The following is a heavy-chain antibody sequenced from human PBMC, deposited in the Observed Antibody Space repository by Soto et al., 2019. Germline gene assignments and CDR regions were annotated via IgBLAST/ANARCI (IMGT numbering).Heavy chain of an antibody. Sequence: QVQLVESGGGVVQPGRSLRLSCAASGFTFSHYAMHWVRQAPGKGLEWVALMSYDGSNEYYADSVKGRFTISRDNSKNTLYLQMNSLRAEDTAVYYCANDGSQNFASWGQGTLVTVSS. CDR3: ANDGSQNFAS. CDR2: MSYDGSNE. V-gene: IGHV3-30*18. D-gene: IGHD1-26*01. J-gene: IGHJ4*02. CDR1: GFTFSHYA.